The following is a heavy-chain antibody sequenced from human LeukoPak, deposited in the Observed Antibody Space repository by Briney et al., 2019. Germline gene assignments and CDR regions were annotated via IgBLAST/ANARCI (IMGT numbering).Heavy chain of an antibody. Sequence: PWRSLRLSCAASEFTFSSYGMRWVRQAPGKGLEWVAVISYDGSNEYYGYSVNGLFIISRENSNNTLHLQMTVLRTENTALYYCAKDQGHWPGSFSDFDMWGKGKMVSVS. CDR1: EFTFSSYG. J-gene: IGHJ3*02. V-gene: IGHV3-30*18. D-gene: IGHD1-26*01. CDR3: AKDQGHWPGSFSDFDM. CDR2: ISYDGSNE.